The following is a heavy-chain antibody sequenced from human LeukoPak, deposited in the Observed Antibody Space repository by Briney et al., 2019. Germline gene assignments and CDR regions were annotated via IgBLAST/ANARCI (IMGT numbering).Heavy chain of an antibody. D-gene: IGHD1-1*01. CDR1: GFTFSSYG. Sequence: GGSLRLSCAASGFTFSSYGMHWVRQAPGKGLEWVAFIRYDGSNKYYADSVKGRFTISRDNSKNTLYLQMNSLRAEDTAVYHCATGTGTTLSFGYWGQGTLVTVSS. CDR3: ATGTGTTLSFGY. V-gene: IGHV3-30*02. J-gene: IGHJ4*02. CDR2: IRYDGSNK.